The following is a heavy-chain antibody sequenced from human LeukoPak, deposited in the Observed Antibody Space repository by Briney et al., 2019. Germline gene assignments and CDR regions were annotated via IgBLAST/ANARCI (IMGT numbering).Heavy chain of an antibody. CDR1: GGSFSGYY. Sequence: SETLSLTCAVYGGSFSGYYWSWIRQPPGKGLEWIGEINHSGSTNYNPSLKSRVTISVDTSKNQFSLKLSSVTAADTAVYYCARAGGYYDSGWFDPWGQGTLVTVSS. J-gene: IGHJ5*02. CDR2: INHSGST. V-gene: IGHV4-34*01. D-gene: IGHD3-22*01. CDR3: ARAGGYYDSGWFDP.